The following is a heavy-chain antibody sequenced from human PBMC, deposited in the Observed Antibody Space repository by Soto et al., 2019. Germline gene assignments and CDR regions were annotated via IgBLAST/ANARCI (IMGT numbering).Heavy chain of an antibody. CDR1: GFTFSSYA. CDR3: ATRLDYVWGSYRYVPFDS. Sequence: GGSLRLSCAASGFTFSSYAMSWVRQAPGKGLEWVSAISGSGGSTYYADSVKGRFTISRDNSKNTLYLQMNSLRAEDTAVYYCATRLDYVWGSYRYVPFDSWGQGNLVPAAS. V-gene: IGHV3-23*01. D-gene: IGHD3-16*02. J-gene: IGHJ4*02. CDR2: ISGSGGST.